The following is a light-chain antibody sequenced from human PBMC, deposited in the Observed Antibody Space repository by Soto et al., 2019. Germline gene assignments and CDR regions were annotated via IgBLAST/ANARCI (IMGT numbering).Light chain of an antibody. CDR3: SSYTSISTYV. CDR2: DVS. V-gene: IGLV2-14*03. Sequence: QSVLTQPASVSGSPGQSITISCTGTSSDVGGYDFVSWYQHHPGKAPRLMIYDVSHRPSGVSDRFSASKSGNTASLTISGLLAEDEADYYCSSYTSISTYVFGTGTNVTVL. J-gene: IGLJ1*01. CDR1: SSDVGGYDF.